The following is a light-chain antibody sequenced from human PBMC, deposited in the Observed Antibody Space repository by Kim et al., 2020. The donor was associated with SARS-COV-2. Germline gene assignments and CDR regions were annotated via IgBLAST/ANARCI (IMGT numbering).Light chain of an antibody. J-gene: IGKJ3*01. Sequence: GDRVTITCRASQSIDTSLNWYQQKPGRAPKLLIYAASNLQSGVPSRFSGSGSGTDFSLTISSLQPEDFAIYFCQQSYSTPPGGTFGPGTKVDIK. CDR2: AAS. CDR1: QSIDTS. V-gene: IGKV1-39*01. CDR3: QQSYSTPPGGT.